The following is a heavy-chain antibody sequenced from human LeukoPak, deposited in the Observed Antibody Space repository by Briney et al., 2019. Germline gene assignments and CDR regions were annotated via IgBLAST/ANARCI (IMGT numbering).Heavy chain of an antibody. J-gene: IGHJ4*01. CDR1: GFTLTSIA. Sequence: GGSLRHSCAASGFTLTSIAMSWVRQAPDKGLEWVSTISGSGGGTYYTDSVKGRFTISRDDSKNTLYLQMNSLRADDTAVYYCAKDLRRYRNDFFDYWGRGNLVTVSS. D-gene: IGHD1-1*01. V-gene: IGHV3-23*01. CDR3: AKDLRRYRNDFFDY. CDR2: ISGSGGGT.